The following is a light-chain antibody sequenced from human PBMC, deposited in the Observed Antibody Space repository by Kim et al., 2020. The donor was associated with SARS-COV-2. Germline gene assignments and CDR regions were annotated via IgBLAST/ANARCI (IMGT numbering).Light chain of an antibody. CDR3: QQRSNWPMYT. V-gene: IGKV3-11*01. CDR1: QSVSSY. J-gene: IGKJ2*01. Sequence: LSPGERATLSCRASQSVSSYLAWYQQKPGQAPRLLIYDASNRATGIPARFSGSGSGTDFTLTISSLEPEDFAVYYCQQRSNWPMYTFGQGTKLEI. CDR2: DAS.